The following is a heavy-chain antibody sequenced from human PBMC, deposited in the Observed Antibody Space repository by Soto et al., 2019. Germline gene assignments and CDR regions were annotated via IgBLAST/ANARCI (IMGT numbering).Heavy chain of an antibody. D-gene: IGHD1-7*01. V-gene: IGHV3-30*18. CDR2: ISYDGSNK. J-gene: IGHJ6*02. CDR3: AKDRGRTSWNYAYYGMDV. Sequence: QVQLVESGGGVVQPGRSLRLSCAASGFTFSSYGMHWVRQAPGKGLEWVAVISYDGSNKYYADSVKGRFTISRDNSKNTLYLQMNSLRAEDTAVYYCAKDRGRTSWNYAYYGMDVWGQVTTVTVSS. CDR1: GFTFSSYG.